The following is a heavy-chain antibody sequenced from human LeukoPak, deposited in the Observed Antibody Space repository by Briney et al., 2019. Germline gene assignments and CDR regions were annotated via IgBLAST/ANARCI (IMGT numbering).Heavy chain of an antibody. J-gene: IGHJ4*02. CDR1: GFTFSSFS. CDR2: ISFNSETT. D-gene: IGHD1-26*01. V-gene: IGHV3-48*04. Sequence: GESLRLSCAASGFTFSSFSLTWVRQAPGKGLEWLSYISFNSETTSYADSVKGRFTSSRDYAKNSLYLQMNSLRAEDTAVYYCGRVARGNYYHFDSWGQGTLVTVS. CDR3: GRVARGNYYHFDS.